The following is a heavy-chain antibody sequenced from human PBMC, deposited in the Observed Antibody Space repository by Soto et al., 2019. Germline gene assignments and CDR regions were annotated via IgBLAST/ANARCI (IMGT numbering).Heavy chain of an antibody. V-gene: IGHV1-3*01. CDR1: GYTFTSYA. Sequence: ASVKVSCKASGYTFTSYAMHWVRQAPGKRLEWMGWINAGNGNTKYSQKFQGRVTITRDTSASTAYMELSSLRSEDTAVYYCSRAPLTTNASFFICGPGTIVPVSS. CDR2: INAGNGNT. CDR3: SRAPLTTNASFFI. D-gene: IGHD4-4*01. J-gene: IGHJ3*02.